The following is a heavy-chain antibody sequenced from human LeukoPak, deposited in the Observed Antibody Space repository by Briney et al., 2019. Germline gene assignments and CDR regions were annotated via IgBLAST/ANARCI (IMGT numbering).Heavy chain of an antibody. V-gene: IGHV4-39*01. CDR2: IYYSGST. D-gene: IGHD3-22*01. CDR3: ARSLRGGYYFTGDY. Sequence: SETLSLTCTVSGGSISSSSYYWGWIRQPPGKGLEWIGSIYYSGSTYYNPSLKSRVTISVDTSKNQFSLRLNSVTAADTAVYYCARSLRGGYYFTGDYWGQGTLVTVSS. CDR1: GGSISSSSYY. J-gene: IGHJ4*02.